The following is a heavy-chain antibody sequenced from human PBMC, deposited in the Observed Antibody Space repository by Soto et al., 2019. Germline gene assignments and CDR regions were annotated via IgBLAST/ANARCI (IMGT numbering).Heavy chain of an antibody. Sequence: PGESLKISCQGSGYSFTSYWISWVRQMPGKGLEWMGRIDPSDSYTNYSPSFQGHVTISADKSISTAYLQWSSLKASDTAMYYCARPLRYFDWLEVGMDVWGQGTTVTVSS. J-gene: IGHJ6*02. CDR3: ARPLRYFDWLEVGMDV. CDR2: IDPSDSYT. D-gene: IGHD3-9*01. V-gene: IGHV5-10-1*01. CDR1: GYSFTSYW.